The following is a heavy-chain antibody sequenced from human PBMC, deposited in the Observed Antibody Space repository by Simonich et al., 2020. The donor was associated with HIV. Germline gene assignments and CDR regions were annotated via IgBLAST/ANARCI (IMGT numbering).Heavy chain of an antibody. CDR2: INHSGNT. J-gene: IGHJ5*02. D-gene: IGHD6-19*01. CDR1: GVSFSDYY. Sequence: QVQLQQWGAGLLKPSETLSLTCAVYGVSFSDYYWSWIRQSPGQGLEWIGEINHSGNTNYNPPLKSRVTMSVDTSKNQFSLKLNSVTAADTAVYYCARHLGLAGSNWFDAWGQGTLVTVFS. V-gene: IGHV4-34*01. CDR3: ARHLGLAGSNWFDA.